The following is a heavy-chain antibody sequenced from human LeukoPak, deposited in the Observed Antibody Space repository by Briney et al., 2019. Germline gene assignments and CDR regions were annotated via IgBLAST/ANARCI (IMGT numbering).Heavy chain of an antibody. CDR2: IYYSGST. Sequence: SETLSLTCTVSGGSISSGDYYWSWIRQHPGKGLEWIGYIYYSGSTYYNPSLKSRITISVDTSKNQFSLKLSSVTAADTAVYYCARGVIRYFDWLRSPYFDYWGQGTLVTVSS. CDR1: GGSISSGDYY. J-gene: IGHJ4*02. CDR3: ARGVIRYFDWLRSPYFDY. V-gene: IGHV4-31*03. D-gene: IGHD3-9*01.